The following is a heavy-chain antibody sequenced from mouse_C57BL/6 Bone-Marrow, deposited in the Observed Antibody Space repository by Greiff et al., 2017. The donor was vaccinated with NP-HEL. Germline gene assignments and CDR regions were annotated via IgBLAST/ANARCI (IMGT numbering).Heavy chain of an antibody. Sequence: EVQLQQSGTVLARPGASVKMSCKTSGYTFTSYWMHWVKQRPGQGLEWIGAIYPGNSDTSYNQKFKGKAKLTAVTSASTAYMELSSLTNEDSAVYYRTRHPYYGSSYGAYWGQGTLVTVSA. J-gene: IGHJ3*01. V-gene: IGHV1-5*01. CDR2: IYPGNSDT. CDR1: GYTFTSYW. CDR3: TRHPYYGSSYGAY. D-gene: IGHD1-1*01.